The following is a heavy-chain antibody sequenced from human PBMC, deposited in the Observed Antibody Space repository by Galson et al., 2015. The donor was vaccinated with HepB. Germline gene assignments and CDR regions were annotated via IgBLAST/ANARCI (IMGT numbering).Heavy chain of an antibody. Sequence: SLRLSCAASGFTFSSYAMHWVRQAPGKGLEWVSVMSSDGSSKFYADSVKGRFTISRDDSKNTLYLQMNSLRAEDTAVYYCARGLLWLGALSEPADYWGQGTLVTVSS. CDR3: ARGLLWLGALSEPADY. CDR2: MSSDGSSK. D-gene: IGHD3-10*01. CDR1: GFTFSSYA. J-gene: IGHJ4*02. V-gene: IGHV3-30*04.